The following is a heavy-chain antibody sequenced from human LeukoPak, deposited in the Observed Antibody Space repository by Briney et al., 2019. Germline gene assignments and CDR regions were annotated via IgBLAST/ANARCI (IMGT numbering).Heavy chain of an antibody. Sequence: GASVKVSCKASGYTFTSYGISWVRQAPGQGLEWMGWISTYNGNTNYAQKLQGRVTMTTDTSTSTAYMELRSLSDDAAVYYCARGDDYGDYWGLYWGQGTLVTVSS. V-gene: IGHV1-18*01. CDR1: GYTFTSYG. CDR3: ARGDDYGDYWGLY. D-gene: IGHD4-17*01. CDR2: ISTYNGNT. J-gene: IGHJ4*02.